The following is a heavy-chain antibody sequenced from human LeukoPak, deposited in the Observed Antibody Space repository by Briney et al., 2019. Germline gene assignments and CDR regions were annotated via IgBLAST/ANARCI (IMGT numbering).Heavy chain of an antibody. Sequence: VASVKVSCTASGGTFSSYAISWVRQAPGQGLEWMGGIIPIFGTANYAQKFQGRVTITADESTSTAYMELSSLRSEDTAVYYCARRDDYYYYGMDVWGQGTTVTVSS. CDR3: ARRDDYYYYGMDV. V-gene: IGHV1-69*13. CDR2: IIPIFGTA. CDR1: GGTFSSYA. J-gene: IGHJ6*02.